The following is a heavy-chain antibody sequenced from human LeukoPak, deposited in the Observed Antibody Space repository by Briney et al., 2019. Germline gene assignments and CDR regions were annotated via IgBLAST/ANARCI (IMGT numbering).Heavy chain of an antibody. CDR1: GGSISSGGYS. D-gene: IGHD3-10*01. CDR2: IYHSGST. Sequence: SETLSLTCAVSGGSISSGGYSWSWIRQPPRKGLEWIGYIYHSGSTYYNPSLKSRVTISVDRSKNQFSLKLSSVTAADTAVYYCARVSSGRIDYWGQGTLVTVSS. J-gene: IGHJ4*02. V-gene: IGHV4-30-2*01. CDR3: ARVSSGRIDY.